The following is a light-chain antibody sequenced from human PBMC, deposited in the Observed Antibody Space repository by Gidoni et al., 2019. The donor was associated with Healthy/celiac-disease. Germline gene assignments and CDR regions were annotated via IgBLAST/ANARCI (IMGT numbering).Light chain of an antibody. CDR3: QQSYSTPRT. CDR1: RSISNY. Sequence: DIQMTQSPSSLSASVGDRVTITCRTSRSISNYLNWYQQKPGKAPKLLIFRASSLQSGVPSRFSGSGSGTDFTPTISSLQPEDFATYYCQQSYSTPRTFGQGTKVEIK. J-gene: IGKJ1*01. V-gene: IGKV1-39*01. CDR2: RAS.